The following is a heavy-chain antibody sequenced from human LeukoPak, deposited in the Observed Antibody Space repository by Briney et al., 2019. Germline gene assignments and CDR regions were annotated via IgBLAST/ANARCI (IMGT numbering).Heavy chain of an antibody. CDR1: GFTFSDYY. V-gene: IGHV3-11*06. D-gene: IGHD6-13*01. CDR3: ARVRGRQQLVYFDY. Sequence: GGSLRLSCAASGFTFSDYYTTWIRRAPGKGLEWVSYISSSSSYTNYADSVKGRFTISRDNAKNSLYLQMNSLRAEDSAVYYCARVRGRQQLVYFDYWGQGTLVTVSS. CDR2: ISSSSSYT. J-gene: IGHJ4*02.